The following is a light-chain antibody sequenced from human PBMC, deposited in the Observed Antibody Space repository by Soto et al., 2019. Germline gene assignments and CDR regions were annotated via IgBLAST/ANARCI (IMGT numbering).Light chain of an antibody. V-gene: IGKV1-39*01. CDR2: AAS. CDR1: QSINSY. CDR3: QQSFSTPRT. J-gene: IGKJ1*01. Sequence: DIQMTQSPSSQSASVGDRVTITCRASQSINSYLNWYHQKPGKAPKLLIYAASSLQSGVPSRFSGSGSETDFTLTITSLQPDDFATYYCQQSFSTPRTFGQGTRVEI.